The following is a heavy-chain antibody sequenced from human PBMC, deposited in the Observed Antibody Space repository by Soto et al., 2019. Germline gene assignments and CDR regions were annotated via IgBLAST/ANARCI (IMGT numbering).Heavy chain of an antibody. CDR3: ARSYMFGGVRFDY. CDR1: GFTFSTYD. Sequence: GGSLRLSCAASGFTFSTYDMNWVRQAPGKGLEWVSYISSSSSSIYHADSVKGRFTISRDNAKNSLYLQMNSLRDEDTAIYYCARSYMFGGVRFDYWGQGTLVTVSS. CDR2: ISSSSSSI. J-gene: IGHJ4*02. V-gene: IGHV3-48*02. D-gene: IGHD3-16*01.